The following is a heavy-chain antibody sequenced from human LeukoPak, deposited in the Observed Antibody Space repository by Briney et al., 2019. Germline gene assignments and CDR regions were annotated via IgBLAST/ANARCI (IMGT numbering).Heavy chain of an antibody. D-gene: IGHD3-10*01. J-gene: IGHJ4*02. CDR2: IYYSGST. CDR1: GGSISSSSYY. V-gene: IGHV4-39*02. Sequence: SETLSLTCTVSGGSISSSSYYWGWIRQPPGKGLEWIGSIYYSGSTYYNPSLKSRVTISVDTSKNQFSLKLSSVTAADTAVYYCAKDPSVTMVRGVIDYWGQGTLVTVSS. CDR3: AKDPSVTMVRGVIDY.